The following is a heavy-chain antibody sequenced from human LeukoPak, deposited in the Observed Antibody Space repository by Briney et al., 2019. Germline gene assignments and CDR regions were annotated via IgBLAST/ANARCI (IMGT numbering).Heavy chain of an antibody. CDR3: AKDMGDKEPGITS. J-gene: IGHJ4*02. D-gene: IGHD3-16*01. CDR1: GFTFDDYT. V-gene: IGHV3-43*01. Sequence: PGGSLRLSCAASGFTFDDYTMHWVRQAPGKGLEWVSLISWDGGSTYYADSVKGRFTISRDNSKNSLYLQMNSLRTEDTALYYCAKDMGDKEPGITSWGQGTLVTVSS. CDR2: ISWDGGST.